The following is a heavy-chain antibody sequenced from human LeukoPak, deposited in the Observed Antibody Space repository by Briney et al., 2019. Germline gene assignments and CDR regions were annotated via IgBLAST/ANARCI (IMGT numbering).Heavy chain of an antibody. CDR3: ARSFGDILTGYYPNWFDP. CDR2: IYYSGST. Sequence: SETLSLTCTVSGGSISSYYWSWIRQPPGKGLEWIGYIYYSGSTNYNPSLKSRVTISVDTSKNQFSLKLSSVTAADTAVYYCARSFGDILTGYYPNWFDPWGQGTLVTVPS. J-gene: IGHJ5*02. V-gene: IGHV4-59*01. D-gene: IGHD3-9*01. CDR1: GGSISSYY.